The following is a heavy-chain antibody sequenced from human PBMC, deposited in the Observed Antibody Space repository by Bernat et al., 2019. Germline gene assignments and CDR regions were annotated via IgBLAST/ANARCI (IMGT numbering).Heavy chain of an antibody. Sequence: QVQLVESGGGVVQPGGSLRLSCAASGFTFSTYGMHWVRQAPGKGLEWVALIRFDGSNQYYADSVKGRFTVSRDNSKNTLFLQMNRVRPGDTAMYYCARELNGGLEYWGQGTLVSVSS. CDR1: GFTFSTYG. V-gene: IGHV3-30*02. J-gene: IGHJ4*02. CDR3: ARELNGGLEY. D-gene: IGHD1-1*01. CDR2: IRFDGSNQ.